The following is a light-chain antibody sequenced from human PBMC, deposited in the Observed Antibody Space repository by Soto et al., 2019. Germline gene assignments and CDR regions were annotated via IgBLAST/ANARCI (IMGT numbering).Light chain of an antibody. V-gene: IGLV1-36*01. Sequence: QSVLTQPPSVSEAPRQRVTISCSGSSSNIGNNAGNWYQHLPGRAPKLLIYYDDLLPSGVSDRFSGSKSGTSASLAISGLQSEDEADYYCAAWDDSLNGVVFGGGTKLTVL. J-gene: IGLJ2*01. CDR2: YDD. CDR1: SSNIGNNA. CDR3: AAWDDSLNGVV.